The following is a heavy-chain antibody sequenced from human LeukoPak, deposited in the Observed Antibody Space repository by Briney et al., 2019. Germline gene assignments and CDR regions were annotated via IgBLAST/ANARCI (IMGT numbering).Heavy chain of an antibody. D-gene: IGHD4-17*01. J-gene: IGHJ6*02. CDR3: ASPGDYGDYVYGMDV. Sequence: ASVTVSCKASGHTFSSYYMHWVRQAPGQGLEWMGIINPSGGTTSYAQKFQGRVTMTRDMSTSTVYMELSSLRSEDTAVYYCASPGDYGDYVYGMDVWGQGTTVTVSS. CDR2: INPSGGTT. V-gene: IGHV1-46*01. CDR1: GHTFSSYY.